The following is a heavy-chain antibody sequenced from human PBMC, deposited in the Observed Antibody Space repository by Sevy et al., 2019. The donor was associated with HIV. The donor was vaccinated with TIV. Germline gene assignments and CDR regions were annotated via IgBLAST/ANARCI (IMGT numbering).Heavy chain of an antibody. CDR1: GFTIDDYA. Sequence: GGSLRLSCAASGFTIDDYAMHWVRQAPGKGLEWVSGISWNSGSIGYADSVKGRFTISRDNAKNSLYLQMNSLRAEDTALYYCAKDLTKTNYDFWSGYFFDYWGQGTLVTVSS. D-gene: IGHD3-3*01. CDR3: AKDLTKTNYDFWSGYFFDY. V-gene: IGHV3-9*01. J-gene: IGHJ4*02. CDR2: ISWNSGSI.